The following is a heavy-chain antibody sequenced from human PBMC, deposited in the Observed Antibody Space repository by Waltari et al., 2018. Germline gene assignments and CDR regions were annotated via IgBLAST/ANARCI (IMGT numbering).Heavy chain of an antibody. V-gene: IGHV3-30-3*01. CDR2: MSFDGSDT. D-gene: IGHD2-2*01. CDR1: GFTFDSHA. Sequence: QVPLVESGVGVVQPGRSLRRPCEAPGFTFDSHATKWVRQAPGKGLEWVALMSFDGSDTFYADAVKGRFTVSRENSKNTLYLQMNSLRREDTGIYYCARSTSQTGLSASAMDSWGQGTLVTVSS. CDR3: ARSTSQTGLSASAMDS. J-gene: IGHJ4*02.